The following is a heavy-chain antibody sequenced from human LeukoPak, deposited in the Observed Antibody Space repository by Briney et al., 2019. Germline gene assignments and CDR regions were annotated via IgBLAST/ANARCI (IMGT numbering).Heavy chain of an antibody. CDR1: GFTFGYYA. CDR2: ISWNSGSI. CDR3: ANVGSSQSFDY. D-gene: IGHD6-6*01. J-gene: IGHJ4*02. V-gene: IGHV3-9*01. Sequence: ALVLSWAAAGFTFGYYAMHWGRPGPGKGLEGVSGISWNSGSIGCADSVKGRFTISRDNAKNSLYLQMNSLRAEDTALYYCANVGSSQSFDYWGQGTLVTVSS.